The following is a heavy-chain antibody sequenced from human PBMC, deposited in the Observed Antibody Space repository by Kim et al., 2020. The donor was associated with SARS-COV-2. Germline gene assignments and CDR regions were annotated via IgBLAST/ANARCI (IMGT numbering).Heavy chain of an antibody. D-gene: IGHD3-3*01. J-gene: IGHJ5*02. Sequence: GGSLRLSCAASGFTFSSYAMSWVRQAPGKGLEWVSAISGSGGSTYYADSVKGRFTISRDNSKNTLYLQMNSLRAEDTAVYYCAKDGQADYDFWSGYYPNWVDPWGQGTLVTASS. CDR3: AKDGQADYDFWSGYYPNWVDP. CDR1: GFTFSSYA. CDR2: ISGSGGST. V-gene: IGHV3-23*01.